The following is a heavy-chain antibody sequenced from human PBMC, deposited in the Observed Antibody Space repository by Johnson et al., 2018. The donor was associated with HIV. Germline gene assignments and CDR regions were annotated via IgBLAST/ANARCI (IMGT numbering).Heavy chain of an antibody. J-gene: IGHJ3*02. V-gene: IGHV3-30*02. CDR3: AKDRGYGGNLDAFDI. CDR2: IRYDGSNK. CDR1: GFTFSSYG. Sequence: QVQLVESGGGVVQPGGSLRLSCAASGFTFSSYGMHWVRQAPGQGLEWVAFIRYDGSNKYYADSVKGRFTISRDNSKNTLYLQMNSLRAEDTAVYYCAKDRGYGGNLDAFDIWGQGTMVTVSS. D-gene: IGHD4-23*01.